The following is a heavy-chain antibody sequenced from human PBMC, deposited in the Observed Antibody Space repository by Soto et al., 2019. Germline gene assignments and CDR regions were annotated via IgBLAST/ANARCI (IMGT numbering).Heavy chain of an antibody. D-gene: IGHD2-15*01. CDR1: GYTFTSDY. Sequence: ASVKGSCTASGYTFTSDYMHWVRQAPGQGLEWMGIINPSGGSTSYAQKFQGRVTMTRDTSTSTVYMELSSLRSGDTAVYYCARKIVYCSGGSCHLNWFDPWGQGTLVTVSS. CDR3: ARKIVYCSGGSCHLNWFDP. CDR2: INPSGGST. V-gene: IGHV1-46*03. J-gene: IGHJ5*02.